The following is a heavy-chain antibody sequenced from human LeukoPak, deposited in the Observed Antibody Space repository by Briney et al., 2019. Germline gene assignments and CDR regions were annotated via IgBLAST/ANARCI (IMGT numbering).Heavy chain of an antibody. Sequence: GGSLRLSCAASGFTFSSYSMNLVRQAPGKGLEWVSSISSSSSYIYYADSVKGRFTISRDNAKNSLYLQMNSLRAEDTAVYYCARGIAAAGSWFDPWGQGTLVTVSS. J-gene: IGHJ5*02. D-gene: IGHD6-13*01. CDR3: ARGIAAAGSWFDP. CDR1: GFTFSSYS. CDR2: ISSSSSYI. V-gene: IGHV3-21*01.